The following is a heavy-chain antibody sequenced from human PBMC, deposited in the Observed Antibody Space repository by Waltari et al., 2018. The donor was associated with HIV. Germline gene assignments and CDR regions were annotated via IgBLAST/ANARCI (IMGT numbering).Heavy chain of an antibody. V-gene: IGHV4-59*02. CDR2: IFYSGST. CDR3: ARRPVIPSTIRNAFDV. J-gene: IGHJ3*01. CDR1: GGHVSTYY. D-gene: IGHD2-2*01. Sequence: QVKLQESGPGLVKPSETLSLNCSVSGGHVSTYYWNWIRQPPGTGLEWIGGIFYSGSTSYSPSFRSRVTMSIDTSKDYFSLRLDSVTAADTALYYCARRPVIPSTIRNAFDVWSQGTMVTVSS.